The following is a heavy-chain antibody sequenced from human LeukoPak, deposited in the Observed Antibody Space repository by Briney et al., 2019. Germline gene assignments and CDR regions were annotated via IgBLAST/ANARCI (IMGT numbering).Heavy chain of an antibody. CDR1: GGSISSYY. D-gene: IGHD1-26*01. J-gene: IGHJ2*01. Sequence: PSETLSLTCTVSGGSISSYYWSWIRQPPGKGLEWIGYIYYSGSTNYNPSLKSRVTISVDTSKNQFSLKLSSVTAADTAVYYCARVKNQYSGSYRYFDLWGRGTLVTVSS. CDR3: ARVKNQYSGSYRYFDL. CDR2: IYYSGST. V-gene: IGHV4-59*08.